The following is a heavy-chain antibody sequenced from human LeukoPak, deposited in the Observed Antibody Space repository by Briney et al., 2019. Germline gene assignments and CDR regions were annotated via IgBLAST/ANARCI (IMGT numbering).Heavy chain of an antibody. CDR3: ARDRGYCSSTSCYLGFDP. J-gene: IGHJ5*02. D-gene: IGHD2-2*01. CDR2: ISSSGSTI. Sequence: GSLRLSCAASGFTFSDYYMSWIRQAPGKGLEWVSYISSSGSTIYYADSVKGRFTISRDNAKSSLYLQMNSLGAEDTAVYYCARDRGYCSSTSCYLGFDPWGQGTLVTVSS. CDR1: GFTFSDYY. V-gene: IGHV3-11*01.